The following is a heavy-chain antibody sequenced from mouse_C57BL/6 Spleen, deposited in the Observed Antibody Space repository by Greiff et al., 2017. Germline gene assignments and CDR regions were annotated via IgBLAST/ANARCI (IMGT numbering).Heavy chain of an antibody. CDR1: GFTFSNYW. CDR3: TVGRDYFDY. Sequence: EVKLEESGGGLVQPGGSMKLSCVASGFTFSNYWMNWVRQSPEKGLEWVAQIRLKSDNYATHYAESVKGRFTISRDDSKSSVYLQMNNLRAEDTGIYYCTVGRDYFDYWGQGTTLTVSS. CDR2: IRLKSDNYAT. J-gene: IGHJ2*01. V-gene: IGHV6-3*01.